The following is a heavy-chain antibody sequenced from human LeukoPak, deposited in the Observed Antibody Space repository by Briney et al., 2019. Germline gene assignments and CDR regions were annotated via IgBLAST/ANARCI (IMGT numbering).Heavy chain of an antibody. Sequence: PGGSLRLSCAASGFTVSSNYMSWVRQAPGKGLEWVSVIYSGGSTYNADSVKGRFTISRDNSKNTLYLQMNSLRAEDTAVYYCATYYYGSGIPDYYGMDVWGQGTTVTVSS. D-gene: IGHD3-10*01. CDR3: ATYYYGSGIPDYYGMDV. CDR2: IYSGGST. CDR1: GFTVSSNY. V-gene: IGHV3-53*01. J-gene: IGHJ6*02.